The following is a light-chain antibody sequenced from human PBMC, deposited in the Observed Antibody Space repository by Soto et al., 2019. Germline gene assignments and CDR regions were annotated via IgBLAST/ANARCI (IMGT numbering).Light chain of an antibody. J-gene: IGLJ1*01. V-gene: IGLV1-40*01. CDR3: QSYDSSLRGYV. CDR2: GNN. CDR1: SSNIGAGYD. Sequence: QSALTQPPSVSGAPGQRVTISCTGSSSNIGAGYDVKWYQQLPGTAPKLLLYGNNNGPSGVPDRFSGSKSGTSASLAITGLQAEDEADYYCQSYDSSLRGYVFGAGTKVTVL.